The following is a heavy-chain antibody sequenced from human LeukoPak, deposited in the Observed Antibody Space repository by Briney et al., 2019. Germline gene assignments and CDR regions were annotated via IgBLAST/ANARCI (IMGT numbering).Heavy chain of an antibody. CDR2: ISWNSGSI. V-gene: IGHV3-9*01. D-gene: IGHD2-15*01. Sequence: GGSLRLSCAASGFTFDDYGMHWVRQPPGKGLEWVSGISWNSGSIGYADSVKGRFTISRDNAKNSLYLQMNSLRAEDAAVYYCAKAPVTSCRGAFCYPFDYWGQGTLVTVSS. J-gene: IGHJ4*02. CDR1: GFTFDDYG. CDR3: AKAPVTSCRGAFCYPFDY.